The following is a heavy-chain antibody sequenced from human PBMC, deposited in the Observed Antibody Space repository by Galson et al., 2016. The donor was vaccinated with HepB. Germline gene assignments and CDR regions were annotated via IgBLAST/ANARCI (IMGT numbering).Heavy chain of an antibody. CDR3: ARKSDTYRYDGDF. J-gene: IGHJ4*02. CDR1: GFTVSNNY. Sequence: SLRLSCAVSGFTVSNNYMTWVRQAPGKGPEWVALLYSIGTTAYADSVKGRFTISRDSSRNTLNLEMKSLRADDTAVYYCARKSDTYRYDGDFWGQGTLVTVSS. D-gene: IGHD3-16*02. CDR2: LYSIGTT. V-gene: IGHV3-53*01.